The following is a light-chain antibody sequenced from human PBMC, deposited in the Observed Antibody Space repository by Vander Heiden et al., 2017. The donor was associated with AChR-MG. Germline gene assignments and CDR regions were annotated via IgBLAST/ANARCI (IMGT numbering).Light chain of an antibody. J-gene: IGKJ4*01. CDR3: QQDDSTPLT. CDR2: WAS. CDR1: QTVLYSYNNKNY. V-gene: IGKV4-1*01. Sequence: DIVMTQSPDSLAVSLGERATIHCKSSQTVLYSYNNKNYLAWYQQKPGQPPKLLIYWASTREAGVPDRFSGSGSGTEFTLTISSLQAEDVAIYYCQQDDSTPLTFGGGTKVEIK.